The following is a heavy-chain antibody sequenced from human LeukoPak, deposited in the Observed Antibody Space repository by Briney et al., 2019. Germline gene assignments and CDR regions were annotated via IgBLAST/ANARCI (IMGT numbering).Heavy chain of an antibody. V-gene: IGHV3-7*01. Sequence: GGSLRLTCAASGFSFSNFWMSWVRQAPGKGLEWVAKIKPDGSATNYVDSVKGRFTISRDNAKNSLDLQMNSLRAEDTAVYYCARGGGSSSWGQGTLVTVSS. D-gene: IGHD6-6*01. CDR2: IKPDGSAT. J-gene: IGHJ5*02. CDR3: ARGGGSSS. CDR1: GFSFSNFW.